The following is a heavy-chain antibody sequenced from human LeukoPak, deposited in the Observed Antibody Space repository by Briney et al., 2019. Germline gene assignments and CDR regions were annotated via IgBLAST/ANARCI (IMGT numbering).Heavy chain of an antibody. CDR2: INHSGST. D-gene: IGHD7-27*01. CDR3: GSPTTGDYFDY. CDR1: GGSFSGYY. V-gene: IGHV4-34*01. J-gene: IGHJ4*02. Sequence: SETLSLTCAVYGGSFSGYYRSWVRQPPGKGLEWIGEINHSGSTNYNPSLRSRFTISVDTSNNQFSLKLSSVTAAETAVYYCGSPTTGDYFDYWGQGTLVTVSS.